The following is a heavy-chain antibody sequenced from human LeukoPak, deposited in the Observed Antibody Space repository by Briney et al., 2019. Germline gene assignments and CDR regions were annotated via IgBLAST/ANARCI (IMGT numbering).Heavy chain of an antibody. CDR1: GFNVTTNY. CDR3: ARDLNY. Sequence: PGGSLRLSCVASGFNVTTNYMSWVRQVPGKGLDWVSVVSGDGSTGYADSVKGRFSVSRDSSKNTMYLQMNSLRAEDTALYYCARDLNYWGQGTLVTVSS. V-gene: IGHV3-53*01. CDR2: VSGDGST. J-gene: IGHJ4*02.